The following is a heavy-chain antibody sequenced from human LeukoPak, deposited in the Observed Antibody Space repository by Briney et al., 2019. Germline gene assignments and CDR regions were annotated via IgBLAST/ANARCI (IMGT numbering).Heavy chain of an antibody. J-gene: IGHJ4*02. D-gene: IGHD6-13*01. CDR2: IIPIFGTA. Sequence: SVKVSCKASGGTFSSYALTWVRQVPGQGLEWMGGIIPIFGTANYAQKFQGRVTITADESTSTAYMELSSLRYEDTAVYYCARGGYSSNFWGQGTLVTVSS. CDR3: ARGGYSSNF. V-gene: IGHV1-69*13. CDR1: GGTFSSYA.